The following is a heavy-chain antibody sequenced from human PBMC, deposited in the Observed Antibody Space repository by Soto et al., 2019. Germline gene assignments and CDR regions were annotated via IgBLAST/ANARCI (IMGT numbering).Heavy chain of an antibody. CDR2: IHYSGST. Sequence: QLQLQESGPGLVKPSETLSLTCTVSGGSISSSSYYWGWIRQPPGKGLEWIGSIHYSGSTYYTPTLKSRVTISVHTSKNYFSLKLSSGTAADTAVYYCASSNRNYALFDYWGQGTLVTVSS. V-gene: IGHV4-39*01. CDR3: ASSNRNYALFDY. D-gene: IGHD1-7*01. J-gene: IGHJ4*02. CDR1: GGSISSSSYY.